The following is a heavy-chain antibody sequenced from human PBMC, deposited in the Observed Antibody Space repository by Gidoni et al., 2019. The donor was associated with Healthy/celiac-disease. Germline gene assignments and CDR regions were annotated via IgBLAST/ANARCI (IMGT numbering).Heavy chain of an antibody. D-gene: IGHD3-16*01. V-gene: IGHV3-30*18. CDR2: ISYDGSNK. CDR3: AKDPGGGGALEEY. J-gene: IGHJ4*02. Sequence: QVQLVESGGGVVQPGRSLRLSCAASGFTFSSYGMHWFRQAPGKGLEWVAGISYDGSNKYYADSVKGRFTISRDNSKNTLYLQMNSLRAEDTAVYYCAKDPGGGGALEEYWGQGTLVTVSS. CDR1: GFTFSSYG.